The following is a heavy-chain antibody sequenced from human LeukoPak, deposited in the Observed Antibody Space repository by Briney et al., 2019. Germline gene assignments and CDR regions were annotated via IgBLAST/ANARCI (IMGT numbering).Heavy chain of an antibody. CDR3: AKNQGGIAAAGTEYYFDY. V-gene: IGHV3-23*01. D-gene: IGHD6-13*01. J-gene: IGHJ4*02. Sequence: PGGSLRLSCAASGFTFSSYTMSWVRQAPGKGLEWVSAISGSGGSTYYADSVKGRFTISRDNSKNTLYLQMNSLRAEDTAVYYCAKNQGGIAAAGTEYYFDYWGQGTLVTVSS. CDR2: ISGSGGST. CDR1: GFTFSSYT.